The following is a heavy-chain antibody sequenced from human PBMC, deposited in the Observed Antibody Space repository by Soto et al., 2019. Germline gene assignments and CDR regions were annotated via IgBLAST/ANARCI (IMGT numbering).Heavy chain of an antibody. J-gene: IGHJ4*02. CDR3: ASGDSSGYYTGLDY. CDR1: GGSISSGGYY. CDR2: IYYCGST. Sequence: QVQLQESGPGLVKPSQTLSLTCTVSGGSISSGGYYWSWIRQHPAKGLEWLGYIYYCGSTYYNPSLKIRVTISGDRSKHQFSLKLSSVTAADTAVYYCASGDSSGYYTGLDYWGQGTLVTVSS. V-gene: IGHV4-31*03. D-gene: IGHD3-22*01.